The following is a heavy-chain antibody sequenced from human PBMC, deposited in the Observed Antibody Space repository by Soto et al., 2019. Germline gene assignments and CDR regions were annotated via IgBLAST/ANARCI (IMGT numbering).Heavy chain of an antibody. CDR3: ARDPGRQGKIWFGELRDAFDI. D-gene: IGHD3-10*01. V-gene: IGHV4-34*01. CDR2: INHSGST. CDR1: GGSFIGYY. Sequence: SDTLSLTCAVYGGSFIGYYWSWIRQPPGEGLEWIGEINHSGSTNYNPSLKGRVTISVDTSKNQFSLKLSSVTAADTAVYYCARDPGRQGKIWFGELRDAFDIWGQGTMVT. J-gene: IGHJ3*02.